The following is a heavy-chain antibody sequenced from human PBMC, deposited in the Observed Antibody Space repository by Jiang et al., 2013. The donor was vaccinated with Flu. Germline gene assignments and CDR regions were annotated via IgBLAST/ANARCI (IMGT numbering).Heavy chain of an antibody. CDR1: SSYY. D-gene: IGHD5-18*01. J-gene: IGHJ4*02. CDR2: IYTSGST. CDR3: ARGENTAMVSGFQWYYFDY. Sequence: SSYYWSWIRQPAGKGLEWIGRIYTSGSTNXNPSLKSRVTMSVDTSKNQFSLKLSSVTAADTAVYYCARGENTAMVSGFQWYYFDYWGQGTLVTVSS. V-gene: IGHV4-4*07.